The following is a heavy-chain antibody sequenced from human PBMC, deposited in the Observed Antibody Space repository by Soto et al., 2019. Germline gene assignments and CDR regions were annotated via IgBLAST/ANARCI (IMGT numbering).Heavy chain of an antibody. CDR3: ARLVPQPVVVTAIGASTGSMDV. V-gene: IGHV5-51*01. Sequence: PGESLKISCKGSGYSFTSYWIGWVRQMPGKGLEWMGIIYPGDSDTRYSPSFQGQVTISADKSISTAYLQWSSLKASDTAMHYCARLVPQPVVVTAIGASTGSMDVWGQGTTVTVSS. D-gene: IGHD2-21*02. J-gene: IGHJ6*02. CDR2: IYPGDSDT. CDR1: GYSFTSYW.